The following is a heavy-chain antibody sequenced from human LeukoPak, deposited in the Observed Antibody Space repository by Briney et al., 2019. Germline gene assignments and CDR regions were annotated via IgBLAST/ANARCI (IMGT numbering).Heavy chain of an antibody. D-gene: IGHD6-6*01. V-gene: IGHV3-30*02. CDR2: IRHDADKE. J-gene: IGHJ4*02. Sequence: GGSLRLSCAASGFIFSSFGMYWVRQAPGKGLEWVAFIRHDADKENYADSVKGRFTISRDNSKNTLFLHMHSLRVEDTSVYYCAKDYSSSSNYWGQGTLVTVSS. CDR3: AKDYSSSSNY. CDR1: GFIFSSFG.